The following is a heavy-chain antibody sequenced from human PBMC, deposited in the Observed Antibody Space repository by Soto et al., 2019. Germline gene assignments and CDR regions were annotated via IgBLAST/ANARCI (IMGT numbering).Heavy chain of an antibody. CDR1: GFTFTSSA. CDR2: IVVGSGNT. J-gene: IGHJ6*02. Sequence: SVKVSCKASGFTFTSSAMQWVRQARGQRLEWIGWIVVGSGNTNYAQKFQERVTITRDMSTSTAYMELSSLRSEDTAVYYCAADWSQGYYGSGSYYSKEYYYYGMDVWG. CDR3: AADWSQGYYGSGSYYSKEYYYYGMDV. D-gene: IGHD3-10*01. V-gene: IGHV1-58*02.